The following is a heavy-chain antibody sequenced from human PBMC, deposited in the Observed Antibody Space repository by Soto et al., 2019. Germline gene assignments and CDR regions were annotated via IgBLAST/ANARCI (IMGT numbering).Heavy chain of an antibody. Sequence: GGPLRLSCAASGFTFSNYAMTWVRQAPGKGLQWVSAISGSGSSTKYADSVKGRFTISRDNSKSTLSLQMSSLRGEDTAVYFCARGFATTGYMVDYWGQGTLVTVSS. D-gene: IGHD3-9*01. CDR1: GFTFSNYA. V-gene: IGHV3-23*01. J-gene: IGHJ4*02. CDR3: ARGFATTGYMVDY. CDR2: ISGSGSST.